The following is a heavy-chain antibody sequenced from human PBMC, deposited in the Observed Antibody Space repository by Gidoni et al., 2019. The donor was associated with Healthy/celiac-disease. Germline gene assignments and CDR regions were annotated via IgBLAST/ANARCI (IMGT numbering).Heavy chain of an antibody. D-gene: IGHD3-3*01. Sequence: QVQLVQSGAEVKKPGSSVKVSCKASGGTFSSYGISWVRQAPGQGLEWMGGIIPIFGTANYAQKFQGRVTITADEPTSTAYMELSSLRSEDTAVYYCARSITIFGVVIKNGMDVWGQGTTVTVSS. J-gene: IGHJ6*02. CDR1: GGTFSSYG. CDR3: ARSITIFGVVIKNGMDV. V-gene: IGHV1-69*01. CDR2: IIPIFGTA.